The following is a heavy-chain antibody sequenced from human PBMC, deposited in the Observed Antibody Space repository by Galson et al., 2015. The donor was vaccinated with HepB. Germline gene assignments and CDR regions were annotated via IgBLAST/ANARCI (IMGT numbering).Heavy chain of an antibody. CDR3: ARTADYYGSGILGECAFDI. CDR2: ISGSGGST. CDR1: GFPYRSYA. V-gene: IGHV3-23*01. Sequence: LRLSCAASGFPYRSYAMSWVRQAPGKGLEWVSAISGSGGSTYYADSVKGRFTISRDNSKNTLYLQMNSLRAEDTAVYYCARTADYYGSGILGECAFDIWGQGTMVTVSS. J-gene: IGHJ3*02. D-gene: IGHD3-10*01.